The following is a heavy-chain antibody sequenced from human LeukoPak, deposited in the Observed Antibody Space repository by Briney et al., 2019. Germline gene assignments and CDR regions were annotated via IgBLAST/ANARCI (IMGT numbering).Heavy chain of an antibody. CDR1: GGSISRSSYY. D-gene: IGHD6-13*01. CDR2: IYYSGST. CDR3: ASYGGIAAAVDY. V-gene: IGHV4-39*07. Sequence: PSETLSLTCTVSGGSISRSSYYWGWIRQPPGKVLEWIGSIYYSGSTYYNPSLKSRVTISVDTSKNQFSLKLSSVTAADTAVYYCASYGGIAAAVDYWGQGTLVTVSS. J-gene: IGHJ4*02.